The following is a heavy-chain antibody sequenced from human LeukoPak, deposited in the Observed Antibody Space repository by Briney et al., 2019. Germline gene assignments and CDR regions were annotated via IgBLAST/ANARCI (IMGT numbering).Heavy chain of an antibody. D-gene: IGHD1-26*01. J-gene: IGHJ4*02. CDR2: IYYSGST. V-gene: IGHV4-39*01. CDR3: ARGRPYSGGYHLDY. CDR1: GDSTSSDRYY. Sequence: SETLSLTCTISGDSTSSDRYYGGWVRQPPGKGLEWLGNIYYSGSTYYNPSLKCRVTMSVDTSKNQFFLKLNSVTAADTAVYYCARGRPYSGGYHLDYWGQGTLVTVSP.